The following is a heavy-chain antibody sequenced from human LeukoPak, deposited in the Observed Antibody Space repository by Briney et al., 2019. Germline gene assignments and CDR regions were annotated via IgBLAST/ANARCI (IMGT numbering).Heavy chain of an antibody. D-gene: IGHD2-2*01. J-gene: IGHJ5*02. V-gene: IGHV4-38-2*02. CDR2: IYHSGSI. CDR1: GYSISNGYY. Sequence: KSSETLSLTCTVSGYSISNGYYWGWIRQPPGKGLEWIGSIYHSGSIYYNPSLKSRVTISVDTSKNQLSLKLSSVTAADTAVYYCARGFCSSTSCYGGNWFDPWGQGTLVTVSS. CDR3: ARGFCSSTSCYGGNWFDP.